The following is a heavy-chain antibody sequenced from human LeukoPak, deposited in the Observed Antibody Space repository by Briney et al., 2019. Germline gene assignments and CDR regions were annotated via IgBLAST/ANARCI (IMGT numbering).Heavy chain of an antibody. J-gene: IGHJ4*02. Sequence: GGSLRLSCAASGFTFSSYEMNWVRQAPGKGLEWVSYISSSGSTIYYADSVKGRFTISRDNAKNSLYLQMNSLRAEDTAVYYCARGDVGRKQDYYFDYWGQGTMVTSSS. D-gene: IGHD3-16*01. CDR3: ARGDVGRKQDYYFDY. V-gene: IGHV3-48*03. CDR1: GFTFSSYE. CDR2: ISSSGSTI.